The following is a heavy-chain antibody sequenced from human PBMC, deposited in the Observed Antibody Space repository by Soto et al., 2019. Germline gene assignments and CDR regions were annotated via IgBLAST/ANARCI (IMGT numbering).Heavy chain of an antibody. Sequence: SETLSLTCTVSGGSISSYYWSWSRQPPGKGLEWIGYIYYSGSTNYNPSLKSRVTISVDTSKNQFSLKLSSVTAADTAVYYCARGCSSTSCLDDAFDIWGQGTMVTVSS. CDR2: IYYSGST. D-gene: IGHD2-2*01. CDR3: ARGCSSTSCLDDAFDI. CDR1: GGSISSYY. J-gene: IGHJ3*02. V-gene: IGHV4-59*01.